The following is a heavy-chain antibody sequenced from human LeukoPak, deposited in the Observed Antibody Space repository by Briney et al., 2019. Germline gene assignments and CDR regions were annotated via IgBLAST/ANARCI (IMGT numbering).Heavy chain of an antibody. Sequence: ASVKVSCKASGYSFNSQGMNWVRQAPGQGLEWMGWINTDSGNPTYAQGFTGRFVFSLDSSVSTAYLQISSLRAEDTAVYYCAREVLRLDYWGQGTLVTVSS. V-gene: IGHV7-4-1*02. CDR2: INTDSGNP. J-gene: IGHJ4*02. CDR3: AREVLRLDY. CDR1: GYSFNSQG.